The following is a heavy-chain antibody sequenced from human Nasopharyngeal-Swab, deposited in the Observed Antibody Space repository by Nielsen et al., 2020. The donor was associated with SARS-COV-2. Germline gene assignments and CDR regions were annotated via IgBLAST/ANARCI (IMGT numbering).Heavy chain of an antibody. D-gene: IGHD3-22*01. CDR3: ARARITMIVVVNAFDI. V-gene: IGHV4-59*08. Sequence: SETLSLTCTVSGGSISSYYWSWIRQPPGKGLEWIGYIYYSGNTYYNPSLKSRVTISVDTSKNQFSLKLSSVTAADTAVYYCARARITMIVVVNAFDIWGQGTMVTVSS. J-gene: IGHJ3*02. CDR1: GGSISSYY. CDR2: IYYSGNT.